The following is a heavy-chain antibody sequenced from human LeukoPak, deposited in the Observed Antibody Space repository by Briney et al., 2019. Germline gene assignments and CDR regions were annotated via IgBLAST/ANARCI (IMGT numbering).Heavy chain of an antibody. V-gene: IGHV4-59*01. D-gene: IGHD5-12*01. Sequence: SETLSLTCTVSGGSISSYYWSWIRQPPGKGLEWIGYIYYSRSTNYNPSLKSRVTISVDTSKNQFSLKLSSVTAADTAVYSCARGHGSSGYDFWGQGTLVTVSS. CDR1: GGSISSYY. J-gene: IGHJ4*02. CDR3: ARGHGSSGYDF. CDR2: IYYSRST.